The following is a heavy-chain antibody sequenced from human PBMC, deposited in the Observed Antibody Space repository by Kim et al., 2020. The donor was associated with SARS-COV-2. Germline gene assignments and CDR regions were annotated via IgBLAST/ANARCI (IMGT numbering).Heavy chain of an antibody. CDR1: GGSISSYY. CDR3: ARVGGSYLGPSDFDY. Sequence: SETLSLTCTVSGGSISSYYWSWIRQPPGKGLEWIGYIYYSGSTNYNPSLKSRVTISVDTSKNQFSLKLSSVTAADTAVYYCARVGGSYLGPSDFDYWGQGTLVTVSS. D-gene: IGHD1-26*01. CDR2: IYYSGST. V-gene: IGHV4-59*01. J-gene: IGHJ4*02.